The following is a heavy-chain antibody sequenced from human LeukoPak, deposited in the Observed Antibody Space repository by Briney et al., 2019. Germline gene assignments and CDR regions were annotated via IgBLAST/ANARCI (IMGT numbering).Heavy chain of an antibody. CDR1: GGSISSGGYY. J-gene: IGHJ6*02. CDR2: IYYTGST. CDR3: ARADCGGDCYLDFYYYGMDF. Sequence: SETLSLTCIVSGGSISSGGYYWGWIRQHPGKGLEWIGFIYYTGSTYYTPSLESRVAISVDTSKNQFSLKVTSVTAADTAVYYCARADCGGDCYLDFYYYGMDFWGQGTTVTVSS. D-gene: IGHD2-21*02. V-gene: IGHV4-31*02.